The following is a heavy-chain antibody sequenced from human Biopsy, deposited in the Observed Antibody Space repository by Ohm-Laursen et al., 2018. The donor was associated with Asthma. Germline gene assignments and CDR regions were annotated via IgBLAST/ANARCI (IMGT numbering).Heavy chain of an antibody. Sequence: ETLSLTCTVSPGSINDYYWNWIRQFPGKGLEWIGYVHSSGSTRFNPSLKSRVTVSVDTSVDQVPLKLSSVSAADTAIYYCARATSTWSQSGPHFFDHWGPGTLVTVSS. CDR2: VHSSGST. D-gene: IGHD6-13*01. V-gene: IGHV4-59*01. CDR3: ARATSTWSQSGPHFFDH. CDR1: PGSINDYY. J-gene: IGHJ5*02.